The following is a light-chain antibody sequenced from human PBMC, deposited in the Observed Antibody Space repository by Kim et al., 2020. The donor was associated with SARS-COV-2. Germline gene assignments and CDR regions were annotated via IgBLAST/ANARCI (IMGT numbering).Light chain of an antibody. CDR2: WAS. V-gene: IGKV4-1*01. CDR1: QSVLYNSDNKNY. J-gene: IGKJ1*01. CDR3: QQYFSTPRT. Sequence: PTINCKSSQSVLYNSDNKNYLAWYQQKPGQPPKLLIYWASTRGSGVPARFSGSGSGADFTLTISSLQAEDVAVYYCQQYFSTPRTFGQGTKVDIK.